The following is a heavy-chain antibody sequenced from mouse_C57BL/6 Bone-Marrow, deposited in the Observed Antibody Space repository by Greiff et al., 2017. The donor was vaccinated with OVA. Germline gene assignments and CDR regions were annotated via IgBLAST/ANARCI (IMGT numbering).Heavy chain of an antibody. CDR1: GYTFTSYW. CDR3: ARCYYYGSSFDY. V-gene: IGHV1-72*01. J-gene: IGHJ2*01. D-gene: IGHD1-1*01. Sequence: QVQLQQPGAELVKPGASVKLSCKASGYTFTSYWMHWGKQRPGRGLGWIGRIDPNSGGPKYNEKFKSKATLTVDKPSSTAYMQLSSLTSEDSAVYYCARCYYYGSSFDYWGQGTTLTVSS. CDR2: IDPNSGGP.